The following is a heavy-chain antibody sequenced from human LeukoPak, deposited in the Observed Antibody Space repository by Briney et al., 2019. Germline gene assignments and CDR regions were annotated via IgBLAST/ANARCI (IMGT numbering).Heavy chain of an antibody. J-gene: IGHJ4*02. CDR2: IYYSGST. Sequence: GSLRLSCAASGFTFSSYGMSWVRQPPGKGLEWIGSIYYSGSTYHNPSLKSRVTLSVDKSKNQFSLKLSSVTAADTAVYYCARAWAVAGLFDYWGQGTLVTVSS. D-gene: IGHD6-19*01. CDR3: ARAWAVAGLFDY. V-gene: IGHV4-4*02. CDR1: GFTFSSYG.